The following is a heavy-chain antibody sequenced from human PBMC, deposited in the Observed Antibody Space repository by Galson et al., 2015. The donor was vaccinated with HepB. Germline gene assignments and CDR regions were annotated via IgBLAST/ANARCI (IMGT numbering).Heavy chain of an antibody. Sequence: SLRLSCAASGLTFSNYTMNWVRQAPGKGLEWLSYISSTGSTIYYADSVKGRFTISRDNAKNSLFLQMNSLRDEDTAKYYCARVRFVAAKYWYFDLWGRGTLVTVSS. J-gene: IGHJ2*01. CDR3: ARVRFVAAKYWYFDL. CDR2: ISSTGSTI. V-gene: IGHV3-48*02. CDR1: GLTFSNYT. D-gene: IGHD6-25*01.